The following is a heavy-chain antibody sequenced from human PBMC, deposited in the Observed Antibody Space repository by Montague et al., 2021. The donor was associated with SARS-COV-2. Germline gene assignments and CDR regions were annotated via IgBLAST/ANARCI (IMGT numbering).Heavy chain of an antibody. V-gene: IGHV3-23*01. CDR2: IFGSGAGT. D-gene: IGHD6-19*01. Sequence: SLRLSCAASGFAFNNFAMTWVRQPPGKGLEWVSSIFGSGAGTYYADSVKGRLTISRDNSRNTVYLQMNSLRSEDTAKYYCAKQPGAGAVVYWYFDLWGRGTVVSVSS. CDR1: GFAFNNFA. J-gene: IGHJ2*01. CDR3: AKQPGAGAVVYWYFDL.